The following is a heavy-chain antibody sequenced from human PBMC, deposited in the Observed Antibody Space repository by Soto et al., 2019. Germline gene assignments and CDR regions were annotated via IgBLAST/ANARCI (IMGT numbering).Heavy chain of an antibody. J-gene: IGHJ6*02. CDR2: IYYSGST. CDR1: GGSISSGGYY. Sequence: TLSLTCTVSGGSISSGGYYWSWIRQHPGKGLEWIGYIYYSGSTYYNPSLKSRVTISVDTSKNQFSLKLSSVTAADTAVYXXXXXXXXXGXXXYYYXXDVWGQGTTXXVSS. CDR3: XXXXXXXGXXXYYYXXDV. V-gene: IGHV4-31*03.